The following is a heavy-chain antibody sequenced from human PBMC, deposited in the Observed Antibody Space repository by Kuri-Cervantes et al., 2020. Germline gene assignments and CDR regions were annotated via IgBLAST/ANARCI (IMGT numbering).Heavy chain of an antibody. CDR2: IWYDGSNK. J-gene: IGHJ6*03. V-gene: IGHV3-33*01. CDR3: ARDRFWEYYYYYMDV. Sequence: GGSLRLSCAASGFTFSSYGMHWVRQAPGKGLEWVAVIWYDGSNKYYADSVKGRFTISRENAKNSLYLQMNSLRAGDTAVYYCARDRFWEYYYYYMDVWGKGTTVTVSS. D-gene: IGHD3-3*01. CDR1: GFTFSSYG.